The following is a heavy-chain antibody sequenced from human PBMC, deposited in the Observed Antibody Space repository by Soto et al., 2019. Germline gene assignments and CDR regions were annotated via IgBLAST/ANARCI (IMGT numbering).Heavy chain of an antibody. V-gene: IGHV1-69*01. Sequence: QVQLVQSGAEVKKPGSSVKVSCKASGGTFSSYAISWVRQAPGQGLEWMGGIIPIFGTANYAQKFQGRVTITADESTSTAYMELGSLRSEDTAVYYCALSGYDYPYYYYYGMDVWGQGTTVTVSS. CDR3: ALSGYDYPYYYYYGMDV. CDR2: IIPIFGTA. D-gene: IGHD5-12*01. J-gene: IGHJ6*02. CDR1: GGTFSSYA.